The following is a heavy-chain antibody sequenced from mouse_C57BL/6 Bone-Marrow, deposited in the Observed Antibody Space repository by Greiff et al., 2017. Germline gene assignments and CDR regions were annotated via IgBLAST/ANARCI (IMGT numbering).Heavy chain of an antibody. J-gene: IGHJ3*01. V-gene: IGHV1-4*01. CDR2: INPSSGYT. D-gene: IGHD1-1*01. Sequence: QVHVKQSGAELARPGASVKMSCKASGYTFTSYTMHWVKQRPGQGLEWIGYINPSSGYTKYNQKFKDKATLTADKSSSTAYMQLSSLTSEDSAVYYCARSEYYGSSPLFAYWGQGTLVTVSA. CDR1: GYTFTSYT. CDR3: ARSEYYGSSPLFAY.